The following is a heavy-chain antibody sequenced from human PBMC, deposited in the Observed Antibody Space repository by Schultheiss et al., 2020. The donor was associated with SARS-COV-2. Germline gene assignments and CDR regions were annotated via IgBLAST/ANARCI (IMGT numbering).Heavy chain of an antibody. J-gene: IGHJ3*02. CDR1: GDTFSNYG. CDR2: ITPIYGST. D-gene: IGHD6-13*01. CDR3: ARESSSWYGTGRVVDAFDI. Sequence: SVKVSCKASGDTFSNYGISWVRQAPGQGLEWMGGITPIYGSTDYAQSFQDRLTVIADESTSTVYMELSSLRSEDTAVYYCARESSSWYGTGRVVDAFDIWGQGTMVTVSS. V-gene: IGHV1-69*13.